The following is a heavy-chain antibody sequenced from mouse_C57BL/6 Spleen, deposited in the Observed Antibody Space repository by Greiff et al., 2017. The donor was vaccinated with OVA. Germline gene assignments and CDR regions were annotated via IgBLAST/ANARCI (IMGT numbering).Heavy chain of an antibody. D-gene: IGHD2-10*01. Sequence: QVQLKQSGAELVRPGASVTLSCKASGYTFTDYEMHWVKQTPVHGLEWIGALDPETGGTAYNQKFKGKAILTADKSSSTAYMELRSLTSEDSAVYYCTRSLLGAMDYWGQGTSVTVSS. CDR1: GYTFTDYE. CDR3: TRSLLGAMDY. V-gene: IGHV1-15*01. J-gene: IGHJ4*01. CDR2: LDPETGGT.